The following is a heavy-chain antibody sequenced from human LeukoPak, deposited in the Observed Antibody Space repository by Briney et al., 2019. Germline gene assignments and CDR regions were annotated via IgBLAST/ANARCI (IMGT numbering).Heavy chain of an antibody. CDR1: GYTFTTYD. CDR3: ARARLVRGPVTPLYYFDY. CDR2: MNPNSANT. Sequence: ASVKVSCKASGYTFTTYDINWVRQATGQGLEWMGWMNPNSANTGYAQKFQGRVTITRNTSISTAYMELNSLRSDDTAVYYCARARLVRGPVTPLYYFDYWGQGVLVTVSA. D-gene: IGHD2-8*02. J-gene: IGHJ4*02. V-gene: IGHV1-8*03.